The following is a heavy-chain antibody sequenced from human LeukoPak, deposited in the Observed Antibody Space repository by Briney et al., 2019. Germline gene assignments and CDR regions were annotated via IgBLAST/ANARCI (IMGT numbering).Heavy chain of an antibody. CDR2: ISGSGGST. V-gene: IGHV3-23*01. Sequence: GGSLRLSCAASGFTFSSYAMSWVRQAPGKGLEWVSAISGSGGSTYYADSVKGRFTISRDNSKNTLYLQMNSLRAEDTAVYYCAKDSTYYYDSSGYYYFDYWGQGTLVTVSS. CDR3: AKDSTYYYDSSGYYYFDY. D-gene: IGHD3-22*01. CDR1: GFTFSSYA. J-gene: IGHJ4*02.